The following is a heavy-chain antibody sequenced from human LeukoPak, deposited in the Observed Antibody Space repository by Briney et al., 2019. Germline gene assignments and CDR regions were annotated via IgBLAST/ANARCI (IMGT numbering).Heavy chain of an antibody. CDR1: EFTFSSYA. V-gene: IGHV3-23*01. Sequence: PGGSLRLSCAASEFTFSSYAMSWVRQAPGKGLEWVSSISGSGGSTYYADSVKGRFTISRDNSKNTLYLQMNSLRAEDTAVYYCAKKTRIRPDYWGQGTLVTVSS. CDR3: AKKTRIRPDY. CDR2: ISGSGGST. D-gene: IGHD3-3*02. J-gene: IGHJ4*02.